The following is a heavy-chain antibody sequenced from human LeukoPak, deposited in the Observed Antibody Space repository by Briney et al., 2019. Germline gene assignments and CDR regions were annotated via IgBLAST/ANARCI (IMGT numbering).Heavy chain of an antibody. V-gene: IGHV1-2*02. CDR3: AREDIAAAGTGDY. CDR2: INPNSGGT. J-gene: IGHJ4*02. D-gene: IGHD6-13*01. Sequence: GASVKVSCKASGYTFTVYYMHWVRQAPGQGLEWMGWINPNSGGTNYAQKFQGRVTMTRDTSISTAYMELSRLRSDDTAVYYCAREDIAAAGTGDYWGQGTLVTVSS. CDR1: GYTFTVYY.